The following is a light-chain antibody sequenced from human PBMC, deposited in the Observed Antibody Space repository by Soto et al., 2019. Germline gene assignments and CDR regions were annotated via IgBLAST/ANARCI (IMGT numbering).Light chain of an antibody. CDR1: QSLLHSNGYNY. Sequence: DIVMTQSPLSLPVSPGEPASISCRSSQSLLHSNGYNYLDWYLQKPGQSPQLLIYLGSNRASGVPDRFSGSGSGTDFTQKISKVEAEDVGVYYCMQALQTPWTFGQGTKVEIE. V-gene: IGKV2-28*01. CDR3: MQALQTPWT. CDR2: LGS. J-gene: IGKJ1*01.